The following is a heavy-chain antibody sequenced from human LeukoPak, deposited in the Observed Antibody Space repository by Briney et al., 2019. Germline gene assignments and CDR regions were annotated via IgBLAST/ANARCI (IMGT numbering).Heavy chain of an antibody. CDR2: IYETGST. CDR3: VRPDDNSFDF. V-gene: IGHV4-34*01. J-gene: IGHJ3*01. D-gene: IGHD3-9*01. CDR1: GGSFSGYY. Sequence: SETLSLTCAVYGGSFSGYYWGWIRQPPGRGLEWIGNIYETGSTNYNPSLKSRVTISVDTSKNQFSLKLSSVTAADTAVYYCVRPDDNSFDFWGQGTMVTVSS.